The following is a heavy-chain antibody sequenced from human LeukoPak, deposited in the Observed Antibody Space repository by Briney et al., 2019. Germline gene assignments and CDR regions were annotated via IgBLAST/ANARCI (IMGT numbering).Heavy chain of an antibody. V-gene: IGHV4-34*01. CDR2: INHSGST. CDR1: GGSFSGYY. Sequence: PSETLCLTCAVYGGSFSGYYWSWIRQPPGKGLEWIGEINHSGSTNYNPSLKSRVTISVDTSKNQFSLKLSSVTAADTAVYYCARGSNNDYWGQGTLVTVSS. J-gene: IGHJ4*02. D-gene: IGHD1/OR15-1a*01. CDR3: ARGSNNDY.